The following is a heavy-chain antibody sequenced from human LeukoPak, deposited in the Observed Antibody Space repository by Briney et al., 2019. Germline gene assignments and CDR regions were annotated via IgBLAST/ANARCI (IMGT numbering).Heavy chain of an antibody. CDR3: ATRGYSYGYPDY. CDR2: FDPEDGET. CDR1: GYTLTELS. V-gene: IGHV1-24*01. D-gene: IGHD5-18*01. Sequence: ASVKVSCKVSGYTLTELSMHWVRQAPGKGLEWMGGFDPEDGETIYAQKFQGRVTMTEDTSTDTAYMELSSLRSEDTAVYYCATRGYSYGYPDYWGQGTLATVSS. J-gene: IGHJ4*02.